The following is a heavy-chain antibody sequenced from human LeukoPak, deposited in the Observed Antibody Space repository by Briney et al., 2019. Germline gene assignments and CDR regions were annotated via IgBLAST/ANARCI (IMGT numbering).Heavy chain of an antibody. Sequence: PGGSLRLSCAASEFTFSSYWMSWVRQAPGKGLEWVANIKQDGSEKYFVDSVKGRFTTSRDNSKNTLYLQMNSLRAEDTAVYYCAKKLRWDCSCTNCPKGDCFDPWGQGTLVTVSS. CDR2: IKQDGSEK. CDR3: AKKLRWDCSCTNCPKGDCFDP. CDR1: EFTFSSYW. D-gene: IGHD2-2*01. V-gene: IGHV3-7*03. J-gene: IGHJ5*02.